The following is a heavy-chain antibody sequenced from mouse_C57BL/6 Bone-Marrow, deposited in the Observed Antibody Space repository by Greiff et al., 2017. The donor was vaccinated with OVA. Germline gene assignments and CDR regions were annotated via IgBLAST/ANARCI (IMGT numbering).Heavy chain of an antibody. V-gene: IGHV1-4*01. Sequence: VQLQQSGAELARPGASVKMSCKASGYTFTSYTMHWVKQRPGQGLEWIGYINPSSGYTKYNQKFKDKATLTADKSSSTAYMQLSSLTSEDSAVYYCARLGFWAWFADWGQGTLVTVSA. D-gene: IGHD4-1*01. CDR2: INPSSGYT. J-gene: IGHJ3*01. CDR3: ARLGFWAWFAD. CDR1: GYTFTSYT.